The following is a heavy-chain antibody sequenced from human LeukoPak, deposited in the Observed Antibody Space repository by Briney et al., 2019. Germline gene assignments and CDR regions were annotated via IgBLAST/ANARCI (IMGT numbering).Heavy chain of an antibody. J-gene: IGHJ4*02. CDR3: ARGYYYRT. V-gene: IGHV4-61*02. Sequence: PSETLSLTCTVSGGSVGSDNSYWNWIRQPAGKALEWIGRIYADGSSNYNPSLKSRVTILVDTSKNQFSLRLSSMTAADTAVYYCARGYYYRTWGLGTLVTVSS. CDR2: IYADGSS. D-gene: IGHD3-10*01. CDR1: GGSVGSDNSY.